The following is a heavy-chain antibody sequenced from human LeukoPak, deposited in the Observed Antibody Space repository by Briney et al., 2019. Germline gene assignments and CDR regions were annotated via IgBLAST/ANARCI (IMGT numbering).Heavy chain of an antibody. CDR1: GFTFSNYA. D-gene: IGHD2-15*01. CDR3: VKAKDIVVVIAAFFY. Sequence: GSSELFCSASGFTFSNYAIHWVRQAPGKGLEYVSVISNNGGGTYYADSVKGRFTISRDNSKNTVYLQMSSLRDEDTAVYYCVKAKDIVVVIAAFFYWGQGTLVTVSS. J-gene: IGHJ4*02. CDR2: ISNNGGGT. V-gene: IGHV3-64D*06.